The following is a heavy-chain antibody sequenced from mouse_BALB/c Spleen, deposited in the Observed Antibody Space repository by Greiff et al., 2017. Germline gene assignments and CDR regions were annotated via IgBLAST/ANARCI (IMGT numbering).Heavy chain of an antibody. D-gene: IGHD1-1*01. CDR3: ARRRLRSSFDY. Sequence: DVNLQESGPGLVKPSQSLSITCTVTGYSITSDYAWYWIRQFPGNKLEWVGYIRYSGSTSYNPSLKSRNSITRDTSTNQFFLQLNSLTTEDTATYYCARRRLRSSFDYWGQGTTLTVSS. J-gene: IGHJ2*01. CDR1: GYSITSDYA. V-gene: IGHV3-2*02. CDR2: IRYSGST.